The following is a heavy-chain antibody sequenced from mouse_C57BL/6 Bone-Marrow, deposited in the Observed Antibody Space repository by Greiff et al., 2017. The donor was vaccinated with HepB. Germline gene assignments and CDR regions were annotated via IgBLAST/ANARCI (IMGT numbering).Heavy chain of an antibody. J-gene: IGHJ4*01. V-gene: IGHV2-2*01. D-gene: IGHD1-1*01. CDR3: ARSFYYYGSSCYAMDH. Sequence: VKLVESGPGLVQPSQSLSITCTVSGFSLTSYGVHWVRQSPGKGLEWLGVIWSGGSTDYNAAFISRLSISKDNSKSQVFFKMNSLQADDTAIYYCARSFYYYGSSCYAMDHWGQGTSVTVSS. CDR2: IWSGGST. CDR1: GFSLTSYG.